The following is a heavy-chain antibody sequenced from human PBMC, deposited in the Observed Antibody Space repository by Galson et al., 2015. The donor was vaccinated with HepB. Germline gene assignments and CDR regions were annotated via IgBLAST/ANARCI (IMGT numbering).Heavy chain of an antibody. CDR2: IKQDASEV. V-gene: IGHV3-7*03. J-gene: IGHJ6*02. D-gene: IGHD6-13*01. CDR1: GFMFSSSW. Sequence: SLRLSCAASGFMFSSSWMTWVRQAPGKGLEWVANIKQDASEVHYVDFVKGRFTISRDNAKKSLYLQMNSLRADDTAVYYCARGGIAAAWYPYHYYGIDVWGQGTTVTVSS. CDR3: ARGGIAAAWYPYHYYGIDV.